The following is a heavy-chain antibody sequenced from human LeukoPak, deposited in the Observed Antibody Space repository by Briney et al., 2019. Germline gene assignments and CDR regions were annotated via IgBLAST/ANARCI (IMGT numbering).Heavy chain of an antibody. CDR2: IKRDGSEK. CDR3: ARVLEDYDFWSGYSYYFDY. CDR1: GFTFSSYW. V-gene: IGHV3-7*01. D-gene: IGHD3-3*01. J-gene: IGHJ4*02. Sequence: PGGSLRLSCAASGFTFSSYWMSWVRQAPGKGLEWVAKIKRDGSEKHYVDSVKGRFTISRDNAKDSLYLEMNSLRAEDTAVYYCARVLEDYDFWSGYSYYFDYWGQGTLVTVSS.